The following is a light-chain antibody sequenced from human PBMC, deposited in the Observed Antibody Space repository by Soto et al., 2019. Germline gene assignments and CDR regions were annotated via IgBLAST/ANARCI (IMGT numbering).Light chain of an antibody. CDR1: QSITTY. Sequence: DIPMTQSPSSLSASVGDRVTITCRATQSITTYLCWYKQTPGKAPKLLISGASRLHSGVPSRFSGSGSETDFTLTISSLQPEDFATYYCQQSYSTPWTFGQGTKVDIK. V-gene: IGKV1-39*01. J-gene: IGKJ1*01. CDR2: GAS. CDR3: QQSYSTPWT.